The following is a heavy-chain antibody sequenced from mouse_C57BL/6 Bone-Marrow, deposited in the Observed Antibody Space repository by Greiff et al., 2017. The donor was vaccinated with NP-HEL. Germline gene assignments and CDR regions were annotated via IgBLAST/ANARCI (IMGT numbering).Heavy chain of an antibody. D-gene: IGHD1-1*01. CDR3: TSLITTVVATGYYFDY. CDR2: IRNKANNHAT. CDR1: GFTFSDAW. V-gene: IGHV6-6*01. J-gene: IGHJ2*01. Sequence: EVKVEESGGGLVQPGGSMKLSCAASGFTFSDAWMDWVRQSPEKGLEWVAEIRNKANNHATYYAETVKGRFTISRDDSKSSVYLQMNSVRAEDTGIYYCTSLITTVVATGYYFDYWGQGTTLTVSS.